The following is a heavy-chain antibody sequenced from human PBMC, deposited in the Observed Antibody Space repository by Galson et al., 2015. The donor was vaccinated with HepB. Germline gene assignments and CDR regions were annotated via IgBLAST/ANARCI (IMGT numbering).Heavy chain of an antibody. J-gene: IGHJ6*03. D-gene: IGHD3-16*02. CDR3: ARRTGSYRSYYMDV. CDR1: GYYFSSYW. V-gene: IGHV5-51*01. Sequence: QSGAEVKKPGESLKISCKTSGYYFSSYWIGWVRQMPGRGLEWVGNIHPVDSQTRYSPSFQGQVTISADTSINTAYLQWTSLKASDTGMYFCARRTGSYRSYYMDVWGKGTTVIVSS. CDR2: IHPVDSQT.